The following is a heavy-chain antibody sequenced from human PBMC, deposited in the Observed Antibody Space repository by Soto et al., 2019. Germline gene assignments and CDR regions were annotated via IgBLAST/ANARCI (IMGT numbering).Heavy chain of an antibody. D-gene: IGHD5-18*01. V-gene: IGHV5-51*01. J-gene: IGHJ6*02. Sequence: PGESLKISCKGSGYSFTSYWIGWVRQMPGKGLEWMGIIYPGDSDTRYSPSFQGQVTISADKSISTAYLQWSSLKASDTAMYYCARPKVGYSYGSTQYGMDVWGQGTTVTVS. CDR2: IYPGDSDT. CDR3: ARPKVGYSYGSTQYGMDV. CDR1: GYSFTSYW.